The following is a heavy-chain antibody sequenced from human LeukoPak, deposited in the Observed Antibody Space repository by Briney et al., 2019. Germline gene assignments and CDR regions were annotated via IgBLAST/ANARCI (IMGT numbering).Heavy chain of an antibody. V-gene: IGHV3-21*01. Sequence: PWGSLRLSCAASGFTFSGYSMNWVRQAPGKGLEWVSSINSGTSYIYYADSVKGRFTISEDNAQKSLYYCARVVNPYNPGRYFDYWGQGTLVTVSS. CDR1: GFTFSGYS. J-gene: IGHJ4*02. D-gene: IGHD1-1*01. CDR3: Y. CDR2: INSGTSYI.